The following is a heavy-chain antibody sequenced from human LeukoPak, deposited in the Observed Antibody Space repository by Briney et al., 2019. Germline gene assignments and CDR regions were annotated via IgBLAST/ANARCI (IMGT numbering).Heavy chain of an antibody. CDR3: ASSSSWYGTDY. Sequence: GGSLRLSCAASGFTFDDYGMSWVRQAPGKGLEWVSGINWNGGSTGYADSVKGRFTISRDNAKNSLYLQMNSLRAEDTAVYYCASSSSWYGTDYWGQGTLVTVSS. CDR2: INWNGGST. V-gene: IGHV3-20*04. CDR1: GFTFDDYG. J-gene: IGHJ4*02. D-gene: IGHD6-13*01.